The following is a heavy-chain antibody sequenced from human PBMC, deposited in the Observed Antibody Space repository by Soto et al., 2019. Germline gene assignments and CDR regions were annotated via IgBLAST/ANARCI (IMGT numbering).Heavy chain of an antibody. J-gene: IGHJ2*01. Sequence: QLQLQESGPGLVKPWETLSLTCSVSGGSISNGNYYWGWVRQPPGKGLEWIGSIYYTGNTFYNPSLESRVTISVDTSRSQFSLRLSSVSAADTAVYYCATETGSGGYPDWHFDLWGRGTLVTVS. D-gene: IGHD3-10*01. CDR2: IYYTGNT. V-gene: IGHV4-39*01. CDR1: GGSISNGNYY. CDR3: ATETGSGGYPDWHFDL.